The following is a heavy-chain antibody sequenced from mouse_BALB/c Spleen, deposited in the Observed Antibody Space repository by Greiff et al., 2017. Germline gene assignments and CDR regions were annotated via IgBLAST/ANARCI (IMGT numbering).Heavy chain of an antibody. D-gene: IGHD2-1*01. Sequence: QVQLQQSGPELVKPGASVRISCKASGYTFTSYYIHWVKQRPGQGLEWIGWIYPGNVNTKYNEKFKGKATLTADKSSSTAYMQLSSLTSEDSAVYFCASGDGNFPFGYWGQGTTLTVSS. J-gene: IGHJ2*01. CDR3: ASGDGNFPFGY. CDR2: IYPGNVNT. V-gene: IGHV1S56*01. CDR1: GYTFTSYY.